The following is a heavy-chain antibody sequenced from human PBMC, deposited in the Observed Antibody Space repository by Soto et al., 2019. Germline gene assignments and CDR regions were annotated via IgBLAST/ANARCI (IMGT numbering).Heavy chain of an antibody. CDR2: ISGSGGST. CDR3: AKDQEEIPFDY. Sequence: LIRSCPPSCVSFPIFAMSWVRQAPGKGLEWVSAISGSGGSTYYADSVKGQFTISRDNSKNTLYLQMNSLRAEDTAVYNCAKDQEEIPFDYWGQGP. V-gene: IGHV3-23*01. CDR1: CVSFPIFA. J-gene: IGHJ4*02.